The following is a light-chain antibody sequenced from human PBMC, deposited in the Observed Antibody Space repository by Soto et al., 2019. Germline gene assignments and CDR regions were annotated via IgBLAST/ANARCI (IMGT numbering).Light chain of an antibody. CDR3: PQRIRPLWT. J-gene: IGKJ1*01. V-gene: IGKV1-39*01. CDR1: QSISNY. CDR2: AAS. Sequence: DIQMTQSPSSLSASVGDRVTITCRASQSISNYLNWYQQKPGKAPKLLIYAASSMQSGVPSRFSSTAYYACFTLTLLSPHPDDPTTYYCPQRIRPLWTFGQGTKVE.